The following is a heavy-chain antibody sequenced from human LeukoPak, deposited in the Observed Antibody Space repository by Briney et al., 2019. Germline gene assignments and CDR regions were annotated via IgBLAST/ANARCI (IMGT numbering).Heavy chain of an antibody. CDR2: INPNSGGT. J-gene: IGHJ6*02. CDR1: GYTFTGYY. D-gene: IGHD3-10*01. V-gene: IGHV1-2*02. CDR3: AREMNMVRGVISLGMDV. Sequence: ASVKVSCKASGYTFTGYYMHWVRQAPGQGLEWMGWINPNSGGTNYAQKFQGRVTMTRDTSISTAYMELSRLRSDDTAVYYCAREMNMVRGVISLGMDVWGQGTTVTVSS.